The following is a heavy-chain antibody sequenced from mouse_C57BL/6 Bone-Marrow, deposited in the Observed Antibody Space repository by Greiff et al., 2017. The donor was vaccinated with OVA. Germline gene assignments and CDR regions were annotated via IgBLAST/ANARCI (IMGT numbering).Heavy chain of an antibody. CDR1: GYSITSGYD. Sequence: EVQLQESGPGMVKPSQSLSLTCTVTGYSITSGYDWHWIRHFPGNKLEWMGYISYSGSTNYNPSLKSRISITHDTSKNHFFLKLNSVTTEDTATYYCARERYYGYYYAMDYWGQGTSVTVSS. D-gene: IGHD1-1*01. J-gene: IGHJ4*01. V-gene: IGHV3-1*01. CDR2: ISYSGST. CDR3: ARERYYGYYYAMDY.